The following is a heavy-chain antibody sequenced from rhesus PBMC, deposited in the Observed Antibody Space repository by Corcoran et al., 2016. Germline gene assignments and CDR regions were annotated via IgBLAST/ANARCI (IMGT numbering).Heavy chain of an antibody. Sequence: QLQLQESGPAVVKPSETLSLTCSVSGGSISSSNWWSWIRQSPGNGLEWIGGIYGSGGSTEYNPSLTSRVTSSKETSKNLFSLMLRCVTAADTAVYYCARAGGFWTGFYGLDSWGQGVLVTVSS. CDR1: GGSISSSNW. CDR3: ARAGGFWTGFYGLDS. J-gene: IGHJ6*01. V-gene: IGHV4-93*01. D-gene: IGHD3-3*01. CDR2: IYGSGGST.